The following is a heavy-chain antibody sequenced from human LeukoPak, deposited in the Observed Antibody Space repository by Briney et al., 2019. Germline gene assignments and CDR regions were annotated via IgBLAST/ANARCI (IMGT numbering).Heavy chain of an antibody. CDR2: IYTSGST. CDR3: ARDYFDWSSYYYYGMDV. CDR1: GGSITSYY. D-gene: IGHD3-9*01. Sequence: PSETLSLTCTVSGGSITSYYWSWLRQPAGKGLEWIGRIYTSGSTNYNPSLKSRVTMSVDTPKSQFSLKLSSVTAADTAVYYCARDYFDWSSYYYYGMDVWGQGTTVTVSS. J-gene: IGHJ6*02. V-gene: IGHV4-4*07.